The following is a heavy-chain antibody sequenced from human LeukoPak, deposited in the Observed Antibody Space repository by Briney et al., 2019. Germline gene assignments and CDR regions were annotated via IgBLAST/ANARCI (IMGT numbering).Heavy chain of an antibody. Sequence: ETLSLTCTVSGGSINNHYWSWIRQPPGKELEWIGYIYYSGTINYNPSLKSRVPISVDTSKNQFSLKLSSVTAADTAIYYCARSKRDGYNYFDYWGQGTLVTVSS. CDR2: IYYSGTI. CDR1: GGSINNHY. CDR3: ARSKRDGYNYFDY. D-gene: IGHD5-24*01. J-gene: IGHJ4*02. V-gene: IGHV4-59*11.